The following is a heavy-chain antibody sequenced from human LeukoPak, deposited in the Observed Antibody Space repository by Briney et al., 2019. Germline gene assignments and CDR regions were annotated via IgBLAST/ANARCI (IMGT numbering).Heavy chain of an antibody. V-gene: IGHV3-9*01. CDR1: GFTFDDYA. Sequence: PGRSLRLYCAASGFTFDDYAMHWVRQAPGKGLEWVSGISWNSDNIGYADSVKGRFTISRDNAKNSLYLQMNSLRAEDTALYYCAKPYYDFWSGYLQWGQGTLVTVSS. D-gene: IGHD3-3*01. CDR3: AKPYYDFWSGYLQ. J-gene: IGHJ4*02. CDR2: ISWNSDNI.